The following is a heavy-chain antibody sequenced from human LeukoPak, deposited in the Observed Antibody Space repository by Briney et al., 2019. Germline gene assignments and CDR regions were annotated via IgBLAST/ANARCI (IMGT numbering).Heavy chain of an antibody. CDR3: ARATGTYRRYNWFDP. CDR2: IDHSGST. V-gene: IGHV4-34*01. J-gene: IGHJ5*02. Sequence: SETLSLTCAVYGGSFSGYYWSWIRQPPGKGLEWIGEIDHSGSTNYNPSLKSRVTISVDTSKNQFSLKLSSVTAADTAVYYCARATGTYRRYNWFDPWGQGTLVTVSS. D-gene: IGHD1-1*01. CDR1: GGSFSGYY.